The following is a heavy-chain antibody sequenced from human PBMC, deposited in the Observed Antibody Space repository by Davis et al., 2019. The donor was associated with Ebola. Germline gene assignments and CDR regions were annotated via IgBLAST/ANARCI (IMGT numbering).Heavy chain of an antibody. J-gene: IGHJ6*02. D-gene: IGHD5-18*01. CDR1: GGSISSSSYY. CDR2: INHSGST. V-gene: IGHV4-39*07. Sequence: SETLSLTCTVSGGSISSSSYYWGWIRQPPGKGLEWLGEINHSGSTNYNPSLKSRVTISVDTSKNQFSLKLSSVTAADTAVYYCARAPSWGYSYGTYYYYGMDVWGQGTTVTVSS. CDR3: ARAPSWGYSYGTYYYYGMDV.